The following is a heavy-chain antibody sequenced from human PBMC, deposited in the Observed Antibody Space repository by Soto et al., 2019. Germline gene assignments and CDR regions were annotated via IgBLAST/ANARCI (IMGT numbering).Heavy chain of an antibody. CDR1: GFTFSSYA. CDR2: ISYDGSNK. V-gene: IGHV3-30-3*01. CDR3: ARALDEDGDYGAFDI. Sequence: GGSLRLSCAASGFTFSSYAMHWVRQAPGKGLEWVAVISYDGSNKYYADSVKGRFTISRDNSKNTLYLQMNSLRAEDTAVYYCARALDEDGDYGAFDIWGQGTMVTVSS. J-gene: IGHJ3*02. D-gene: IGHD4-17*01.